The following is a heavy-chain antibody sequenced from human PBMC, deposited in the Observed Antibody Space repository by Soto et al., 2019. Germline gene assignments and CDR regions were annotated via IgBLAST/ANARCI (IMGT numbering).Heavy chain of an antibody. V-gene: IGHV1-2*04. Sequence: ASVKVSCKASGYTFTGYYMHWVRQAPGQGLEWMGWINPNSGGTNYAQKFQGWVTMTRDTSISTAYMELSRLRSDDTAVYYCARGASEDRGLDYWGQGTLVTVSS. J-gene: IGHJ4*02. CDR2: INPNSGGT. CDR3: ARGASEDRGLDY. CDR1: GYTFTGYY. D-gene: IGHD3-10*01.